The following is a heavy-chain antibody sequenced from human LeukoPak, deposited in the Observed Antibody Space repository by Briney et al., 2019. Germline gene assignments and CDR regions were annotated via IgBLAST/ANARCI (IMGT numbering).Heavy chain of an antibody. D-gene: IGHD2-8*02. Sequence: GGSLRLSCAASGFTFSSYGMHWVRQAPGKGLEWVAVISYGGSNKYYADSVKGRFTISRDNSKNTLYLQMNSLRAEDTAVYYCARAWSDSIDYWGQGTLVTVSS. CDR3: ARAWSDSIDY. CDR2: ISYGGSNK. V-gene: IGHV3-30*03. CDR1: GFTFSSYG. J-gene: IGHJ4*02.